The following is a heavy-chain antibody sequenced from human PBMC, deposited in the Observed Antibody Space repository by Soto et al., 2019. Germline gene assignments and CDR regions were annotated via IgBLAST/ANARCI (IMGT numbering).Heavy chain of an antibody. CDR1: GGTFSSYA. D-gene: IGHD6-19*01. Sequence: SVKVSCKASGGTFSSYAISWVRQAPGQGLEWMGGIIPIFGTANYAQKFQGRVTITADESTSTAYMELSSLRSEDTAVYYCAREPYSSGWYEGHNWFDPWGQETLVTVSP. V-gene: IGHV1-69*13. CDR3: AREPYSSGWYEGHNWFDP. J-gene: IGHJ5*02. CDR2: IIPIFGTA.